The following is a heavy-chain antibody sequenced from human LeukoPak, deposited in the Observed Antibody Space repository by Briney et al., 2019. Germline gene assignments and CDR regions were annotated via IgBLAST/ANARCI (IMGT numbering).Heavy chain of an antibody. D-gene: IGHD3-10*01. Sequence: PGGSLRLSCAASGFTFSSYEMNWVRQAPGKGLEWVSYISSSGSTIYYADSVKGRFTISRDNAKNSLYLQMNSLRAEDTAVYYCAGNMIWFGDVSDAFDIWGQGTMVTVSS. CDR2: ISSSGSTI. V-gene: IGHV3-48*03. CDR3: AGNMIWFGDVSDAFDI. J-gene: IGHJ3*02. CDR1: GFTFSSYE.